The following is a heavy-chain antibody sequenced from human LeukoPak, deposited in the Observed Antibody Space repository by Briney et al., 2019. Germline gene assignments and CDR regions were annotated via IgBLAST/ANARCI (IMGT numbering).Heavy chain of an antibody. V-gene: IGHV1-69*13. Sequence: SVKVSCKASGGTFSSYAISWVRQAPGQGLEWMGGIIPIFGTANYAQKFQGRVTITADESTSTAYMELSSLRSEDTAVYYCARERLGYSSSWHVDYWGQGTLVTVSS. CDR2: IIPIFGTA. D-gene: IGHD6-13*01. CDR1: GGTFSSYA. J-gene: IGHJ4*02. CDR3: ARERLGYSSSWHVDY.